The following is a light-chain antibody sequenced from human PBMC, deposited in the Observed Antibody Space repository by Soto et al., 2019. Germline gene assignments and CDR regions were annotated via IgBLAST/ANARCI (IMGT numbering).Light chain of an antibody. Sequence: AIPLTQSPSYLSASIGDIVTITCRASQGISNAFAWYQQNSGQPPKLLIYDASTLEIGVSSRFSGSAAGTHDTRAINGLQPEEFAAYYCQQFSAYPFTFGPMTKVDV. J-gene: IGKJ3*01. CDR3: QQFSAYPFT. V-gene: IGKV1-13*02. CDR1: QGISNA. CDR2: DAS.